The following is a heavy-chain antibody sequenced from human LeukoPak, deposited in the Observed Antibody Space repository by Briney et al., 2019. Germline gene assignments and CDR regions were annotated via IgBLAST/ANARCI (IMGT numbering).Heavy chain of an antibody. D-gene: IGHD6-13*01. Sequence: ASVKVSCKASGYTFTSYYMHWVRQAPGQGLEWMGIINPSGGSTSYAQKFQGRVTMTRDTSTSTVYMELSSLRAEDTAVYYCATHSQQQPLWDLFDYWGQGTLVTVSS. CDR1: GYTFTSYY. CDR2: INPSGGST. J-gene: IGHJ4*02. V-gene: IGHV1-46*01. CDR3: ATHSQQQPLWDLFDY.